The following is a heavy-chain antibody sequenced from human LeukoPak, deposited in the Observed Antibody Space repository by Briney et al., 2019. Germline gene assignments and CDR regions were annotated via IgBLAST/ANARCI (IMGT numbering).Heavy chain of an antibody. CDR1: GFTFSSYA. CDR2: ISGSGGST. Sequence: PGGSLRLSCAASGFTFSSYAMSWVRQAPGKGLEWVSAISGSGGSTYYADSVKGRFTISRDNSKNTLYLQMNSLRAEDTAAYYCASKFYDFLTGYHIYWGQGSLVTVSS. CDR3: ASKFYDFLTGYHIY. D-gene: IGHD3-9*01. V-gene: IGHV3-23*01. J-gene: IGHJ4*02.